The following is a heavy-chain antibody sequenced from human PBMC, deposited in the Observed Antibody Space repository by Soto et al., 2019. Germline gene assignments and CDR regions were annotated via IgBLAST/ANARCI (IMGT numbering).Heavy chain of an antibody. Sequence: WGSLRLSCAAFGFTVDKYTMGWVRQAPGKGLEWVAESFSSGGTQYADSVKGRFTISRDNSRNMVFLQMNGLRVEDTALYYCARDREPDGIWTFDSWGQGALVTVSS. CDR3: ARDREPDGIWTFDS. V-gene: IGHV3-53*01. CDR2: SFSSGGT. J-gene: IGHJ4*02. CDR1: GFTVDKYT. D-gene: IGHD3-9*01.